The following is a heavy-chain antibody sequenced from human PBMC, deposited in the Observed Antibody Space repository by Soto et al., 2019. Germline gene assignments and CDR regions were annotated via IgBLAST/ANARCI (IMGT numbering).Heavy chain of an antibody. CDR3: ARDRGFIVGAGVRFDDPGLNWFDP. D-gene: IGHD1-26*01. V-gene: IGHV4-31*03. Sequence: SETLSLTCSVSGGSISSGGYYWSWIRQHPGKGLEWIGYIYYSGSTYYNPSLKSRVTISVDTSKNQFSLKLSSVTAADTAVYYCARDRGFIVGAGVRFDDPGLNWFDPWGQGTLVTVSS. J-gene: IGHJ5*02. CDR2: IYYSGST. CDR1: GGSISSGGYY.